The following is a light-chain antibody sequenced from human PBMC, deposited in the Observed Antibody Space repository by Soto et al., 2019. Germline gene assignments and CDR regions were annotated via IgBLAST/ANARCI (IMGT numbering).Light chain of an antibody. CDR3: MQSLQTPPWT. Sequence: DIVMTQSPLSLPVTPGEPASISCRSSQSLLQTNGYTYLDWYLQKPGQSPQLLIYLTSIRASGVPYRFSGSGSGTEFTLKISKVEAEDVGVYYCMQSLQTPPWTFGPGTKVEFK. CDR1: QSLLQTNGYTY. V-gene: IGKV2-28*01. CDR2: LTS. J-gene: IGKJ1*01.